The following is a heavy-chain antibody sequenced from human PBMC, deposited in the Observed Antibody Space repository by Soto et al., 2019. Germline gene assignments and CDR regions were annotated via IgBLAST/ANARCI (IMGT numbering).Heavy chain of an antibody. CDR2: ISSSSSYI. J-gene: IGHJ3*02. CDR1: GFTFSSYS. CDR3: ARASYYDFWRDPGAFDI. Sequence: GGSLRLSCAASGFTFSSYSMNWVRQAPGKGLEWVSSISSSSSYIYYADSVKGRFTISRDNAKNSLYLQMNSLRAEDTAVYYCARASYYDFWRDPGAFDIWGQGTMVTVSS. V-gene: IGHV3-21*01. D-gene: IGHD3-3*01.